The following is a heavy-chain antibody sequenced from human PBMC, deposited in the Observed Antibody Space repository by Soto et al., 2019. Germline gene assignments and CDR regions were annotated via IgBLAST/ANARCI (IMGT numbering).Heavy chain of an antibody. D-gene: IGHD2-15*01. CDR3: ARARWYDAFDV. Sequence: SETLSLTCAVSGFFISSGNYWGWIRKPPGKGLEWIGSIFHGGNTYYNPSLKSRVTISVDMSKNQFSLKLNSVTAADTAVYYYARARWYDAFDVWGQGTVVTVSS. J-gene: IGHJ3*01. V-gene: IGHV4-38-2*01. CDR1: GFFISSGNY. CDR2: IFHGGNT.